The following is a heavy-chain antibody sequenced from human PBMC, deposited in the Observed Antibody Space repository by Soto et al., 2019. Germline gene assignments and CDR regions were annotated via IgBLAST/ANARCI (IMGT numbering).Heavy chain of an antibody. CDR3: ARLSWRTVPA. CDR1: GDSVSSDIAA. D-gene: IGHD4-17*01. Sequence: QVQLQQSGPGLVKPSQTLSLTCAISGDSVSSDIAAWNWIRQSPSRGLEWLGRTFYRSHWYNDYAVSVKSRIPINPDTSKNQFSLQLNSVTPEDTAVYYCARLSWRTVPAWGQGTLVTVSS. V-gene: IGHV6-1*01. J-gene: IGHJ5*02. CDR2: TFYRSHWYN.